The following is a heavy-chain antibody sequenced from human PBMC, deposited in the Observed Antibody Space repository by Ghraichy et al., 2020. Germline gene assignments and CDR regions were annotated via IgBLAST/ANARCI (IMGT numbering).Heavy chain of an antibody. J-gene: IGHJ6*02. Sequence: GSLRLSCAASGFTFKSFWMSWVRQAPGKGLEWVANIKQDGSGEYYVDSVKGRFTISRDNPKNSLYLQMNSLRAEDTAVYYCAGPSGSKKGYSYYYYGADVWGQGTTVTVSS. V-gene: IGHV3-7*01. D-gene: IGHD2-15*01. CDR2: IKQDGSGE. CDR1: GFTFKSFW. CDR3: AGPSGSKKGYSYYYYGADV.